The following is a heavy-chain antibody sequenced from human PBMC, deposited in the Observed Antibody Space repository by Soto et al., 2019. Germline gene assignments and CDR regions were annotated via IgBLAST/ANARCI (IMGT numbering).Heavy chain of an antibody. V-gene: IGHV3-30*18. Sequence: QVQLVESGGGVVQPGRSLRLSCAASGFSFRNYGMHWVRQAPGKGLEWVAVVSFDGSNKYYVDSVKGRFTISRDNSKNTLYLQMNSLRAEDTAVYYCAKDPNNYSDGNFDYWGQGTLVTVSS. J-gene: IGHJ4*02. CDR3: AKDPNNYSDGNFDY. CDR2: VSFDGSNK. D-gene: IGHD5-18*01. CDR1: GFSFRNYG.